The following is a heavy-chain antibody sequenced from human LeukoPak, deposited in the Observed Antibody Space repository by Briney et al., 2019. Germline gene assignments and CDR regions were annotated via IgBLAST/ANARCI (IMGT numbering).Heavy chain of an antibody. CDR1: GYTFTSYG. D-gene: IGHD4-17*01. V-gene: IGHV7-4-1*02. Sequence: ASVKVSCKASGYTFTSYGISWVRQAPGQGLEWMGWMNTKTGNPMYAQGFTGRFVFSLDTSVSTAYLQINSLEGEDSAVYYCARDLYGEEFDFWGQGTLVAVSS. J-gene: IGHJ4*02. CDR2: MNTKTGNP. CDR3: ARDLYGEEFDF.